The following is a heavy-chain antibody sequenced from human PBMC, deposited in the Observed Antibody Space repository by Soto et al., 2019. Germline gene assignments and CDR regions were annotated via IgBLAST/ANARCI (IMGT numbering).Heavy chain of an antibody. V-gene: IGHV3-23*01. J-gene: IGHJ4*02. CDR2: IIANGGT. CDR3: AKDYTVAADPSSVILFDY. CDR1: GFTFNHYA. D-gene: IGHD2-15*01. Sequence: GGSLRLSCAASGFTFNHYAMSWVRQAPGKGLEWVSIIIANGGTFYADSVKGRFTISRDNSKNTVYLQMSGLRVEDTAIYYCAKDYTVAADPSSVILFDYWGQGALVTAPQ.